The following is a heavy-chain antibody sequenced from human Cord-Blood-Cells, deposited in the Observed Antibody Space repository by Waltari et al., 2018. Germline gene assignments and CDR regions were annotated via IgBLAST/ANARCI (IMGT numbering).Heavy chain of an antibody. CDR1: GGSFSGYY. Sequence: QVQLQQWGAGLLKPSETLSLTCAVYGGSFSGYYWSWIRQPPGKGLEWIGEINHSGSTNYTPSLKSRVTISVDTSKNQFSLKLSSVTAADTAVYYCAREGGRNYYDSSGYYYYYGMDVWGQGTTVTVSS. CDR3: AREGGRNYYDSSGYYYYYGMDV. V-gene: IGHV4-34*01. D-gene: IGHD3-22*01. CDR2: INHSGST. J-gene: IGHJ6*02.